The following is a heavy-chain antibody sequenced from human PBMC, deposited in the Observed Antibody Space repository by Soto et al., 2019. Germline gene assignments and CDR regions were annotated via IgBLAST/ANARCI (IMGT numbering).Heavy chain of an antibody. V-gene: IGHV3-33*05. CDR1: GFTFSSYG. D-gene: IGHD3-22*01. CDR2: ISYDGSNK. J-gene: IGHJ4*02. Sequence: GGSLRLSCAASGFTFSSYGMHWVRQAPGKGLGWVAVISYDGSNKYYADSVKGRFTISRDNSKNTLYLQMNSLRAEDTAVYYCARTYYYDSSGYYPFDYWGQGTLVTVSS. CDR3: ARTYYYDSSGYYPFDY.